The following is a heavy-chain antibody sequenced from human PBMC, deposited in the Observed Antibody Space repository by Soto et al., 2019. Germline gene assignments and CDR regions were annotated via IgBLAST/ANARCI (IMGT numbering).Heavy chain of an antibody. Sequence: SETLSLTCTVSGGSISSYYWSWIRQPPGKGLEWIGYIYYSGSTNYNPSLKSRVTISVDTSKNQFSLKLSSVTAADTAVYYCARDSAITIFGVALASYGMDVWGQGTTVTVS. J-gene: IGHJ6*02. CDR2: IYYSGST. CDR3: ARDSAITIFGVALASYGMDV. D-gene: IGHD3-3*01. CDR1: GGSISSYY. V-gene: IGHV4-59*01.